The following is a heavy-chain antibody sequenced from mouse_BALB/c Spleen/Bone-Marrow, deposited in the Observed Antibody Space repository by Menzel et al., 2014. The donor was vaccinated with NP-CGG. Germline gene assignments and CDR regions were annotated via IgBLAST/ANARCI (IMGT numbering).Heavy chain of an antibody. J-gene: IGHJ4*01. D-gene: IGHD2-1*01. CDR3: ARFPIYYGNYGAMDY. Sequence: VQLQQSGAELVRPGTSVKVSCKASGYAFTDYLMEWLKQRPGQGLEWIGVINPGSGSTNYNEKFKDKATLTADKSSSTAYMQLSSLTSDDSAVYFCARFPIYYGNYGAMDYWGQGTSVTVSS. CDR1: GYAFTDYL. CDR2: INPGSGST. V-gene: IGHV1-54*01.